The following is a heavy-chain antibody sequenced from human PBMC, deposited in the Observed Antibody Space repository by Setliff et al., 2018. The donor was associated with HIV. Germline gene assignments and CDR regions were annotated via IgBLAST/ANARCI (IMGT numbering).Heavy chain of an antibody. J-gene: IGHJ6*02. CDR3: ARLGSGWSDSYYYAMDV. CDR2: IIPILGIA. Sequence: GASVKVSCKASGGTFSSYAISWVRQAPGQGLEWMGGIIPILGIANYAQKFQGRVTITADKSTSTAYMELRSLRSDDTAVYFCARLGSGWSDSYYYAMDVWGQGTTVT. V-gene: IGHV1-69*10. CDR1: GGTFSSYA. D-gene: IGHD6-19*01.